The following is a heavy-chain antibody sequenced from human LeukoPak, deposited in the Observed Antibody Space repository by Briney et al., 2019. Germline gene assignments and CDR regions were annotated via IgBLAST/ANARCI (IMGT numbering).Heavy chain of an antibody. V-gene: IGHV1-3*01. D-gene: IGHD2-15*01. CDR1: GYIFTDYA. Sequence: ASGKVSCKASGYIFTDYAIHWLSQAPGQRPEWMGWMNAGNGNTKYSQKFQGRITLIRDTSAATAYMELSSLRHDDLAVYYCARGRGTSGSNRDFYYYYYMDVWGKGTTVTVSS. J-gene: IGHJ6*03. CDR3: ARGRGTSGSNRDFYYYYYMDV. CDR2: MNAGNGNT.